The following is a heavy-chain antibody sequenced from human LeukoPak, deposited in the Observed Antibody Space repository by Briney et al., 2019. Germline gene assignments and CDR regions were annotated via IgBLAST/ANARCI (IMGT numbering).Heavy chain of an antibody. CDR2: IYYSGST. J-gene: IGHJ4*02. CDR3: ARSRGELDFDY. D-gene: IGHD1-26*01. CDR1: GGSISSSSYY. V-gene: IGHV4-61*05. Sequence: SETLSLTCTVSGGSISSSSYYWGWIRQPPGKGLEWIGYIYYSGSTNYNPSLKSRVTISVDTSKNQFSLKLSSVTAADTAVYYCARSRGELDFDYWGQGTLVTVSS.